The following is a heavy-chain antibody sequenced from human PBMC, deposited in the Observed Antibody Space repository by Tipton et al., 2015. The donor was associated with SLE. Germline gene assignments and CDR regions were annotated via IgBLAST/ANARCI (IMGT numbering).Heavy chain of an antibody. Sequence: TLSLTCAVYGGSFSSYYWSWVRQPPGKGLEWIGEINHSGSTNYNPSLKSRVTISVDTSKNQFSLKLSSMTAADTAVYYCARQGGQWLDFDYWGQGTLVTVSS. V-gene: IGHV4-34*01. J-gene: IGHJ4*02. CDR3: ARQGGQWLDFDY. CDR1: GGSFSSYY. D-gene: IGHD6-19*01. CDR2: INHSGST.